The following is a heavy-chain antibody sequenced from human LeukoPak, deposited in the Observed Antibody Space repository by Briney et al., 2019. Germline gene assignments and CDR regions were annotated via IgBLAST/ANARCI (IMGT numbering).Heavy chain of an antibody. CDR3: ARADSSGWYEVDY. Sequence: PSETLSLTCTVSGGSISSYYWSWIRQPPGKGLEWIGYIYYSGSTNYNPSLKSRATILVDTSKNQFSLKLSSVTAADTAVYYCARADSSGWYEVDYWGQGTLVTVSS. J-gene: IGHJ4*02. CDR2: IYYSGST. V-gene: IGHV4-59*01. D-gene: IGHD6-19*01. CDR1: GGSISSYY.